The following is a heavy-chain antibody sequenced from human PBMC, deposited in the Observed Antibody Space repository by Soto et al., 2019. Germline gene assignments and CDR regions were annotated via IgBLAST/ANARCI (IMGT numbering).Heavy chain of an antibody. J-gene: IGHJ5*02. V-gene: IGHV3-30-3*01. CDR2: ISYDGSNK. Sequence: QVQLVESGGGVVQPGRSLRLSCAASGFTFSSYAMHWVRQAPGKGLEWVAVISYDGSNKYYEDSVKGRFTISRDNSKNTLYLQMKSLRAEDTAVYYCARDLEVAVAGAWGQGTLVTVSS. CDR3: ARDLEVAVAGA. CDR1: GFTFSSYA. D-gene: IGHD6-19*01.